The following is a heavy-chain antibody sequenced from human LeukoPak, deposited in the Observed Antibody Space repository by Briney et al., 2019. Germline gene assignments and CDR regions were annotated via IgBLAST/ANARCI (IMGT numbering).Heavy chain of an antibody. CDR1: GFTFSSYA. Sequence: PGGSLRLSCAASGFTFSSYAMHWVRQAPGKGLEWVSAISGSGGSTYYADSVKGRFTISRDNSKNTLYLQMNSLRAEDTAVYYCAKDGRLDIWTGYYTLQYYFDYWGQGTLVTVSS. V-gene: IGHV3-23*01. D-gene: IGHD3/OR15-3a*01. J-gene: IGHJ4*02. CDR2: ISGSGGST. CDR3: AKDGRLDIWTGYYTLQYYFDY.